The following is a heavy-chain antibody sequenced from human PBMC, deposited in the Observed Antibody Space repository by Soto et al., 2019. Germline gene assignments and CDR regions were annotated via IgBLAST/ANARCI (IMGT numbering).Heavy chain of an antibody. Sequence: GASVKVSCKASGYTFTSYDINWVRQATGQGLEWMGWMNPNSGNTGYAQKYHGRVTMTTDTSTSTAYMEMSSLRSDDTAVYYCARIADCSTTSCSSPSRFHIRGYYYYYGLDVWG. CDR2: MNPNSGNT. CDR3: ARIADCSTTSCSSPSRFHIRGYYYYYGLDV. D-gene: IGHD2-2*01. V-gene: IGHV1-8*01. J-gene: IGHJ6*02. CDR1: GYTFTSYD.